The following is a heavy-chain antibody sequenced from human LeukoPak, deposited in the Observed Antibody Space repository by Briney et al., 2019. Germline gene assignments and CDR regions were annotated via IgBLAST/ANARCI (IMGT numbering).Heavy chain of an antibody. CDR1: IGSISSYS. CDR3: ARLGYKGFDI. Sequence: SETLSLTCTVSIGSISSYSWSWIRQPPGKGLEWIGYVYYSGSTNYNPSLKSRITISVDTSKKQFSLKLTSMTAADTAVYYCARLGYKGFDIWGQGTMVTASS. J-gene: IGHJ3*02. CDR2: VYYSGST. V-gene: IGHV4-59*08. D-gene: IGHD5-12*01.